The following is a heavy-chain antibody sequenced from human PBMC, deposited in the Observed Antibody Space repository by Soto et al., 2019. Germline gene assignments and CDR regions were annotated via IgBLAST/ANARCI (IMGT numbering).Heavy chain of an antibody. V-gene: IGHV1-69*02. J-gene: IGHJ3*02. CDR3: ARGDIVATMGAFDI. CDR2: IIPILGIA. D-gene: IGHD5-12*01. CDR1: GGTFSSYT. Sequence: GASVKVSCKASGGTFSSYTISWVRQAPGQGLEWMGRIIPILGIANYAQKFQGRVTMTRNTSISTAYMELSSLRSEDTAVYYCARGDIVATMGAFDIWGQGTMVTVSS.